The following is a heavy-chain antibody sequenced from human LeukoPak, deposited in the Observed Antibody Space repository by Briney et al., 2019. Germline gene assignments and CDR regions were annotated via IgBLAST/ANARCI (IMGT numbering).Heavy chain of an antibody. Sequence: SETLSLTCAVSGGSISSGGYYWSWIRQPPGKGLEWIGYTYYSGSTNYNPSLKSRVTISVDTSKNQFSLKLSSVTAADTAVYYCARDTGIQLSNWGQGTLVTVSS. J-gene: IGHJ4*02. CDR3: ARDTGIQLSN. D-gene: IGHD5-18*01. V-gene: IGHV4-61*08. CDR1: GGSISSGGYY. CDR2: TYYSGST.